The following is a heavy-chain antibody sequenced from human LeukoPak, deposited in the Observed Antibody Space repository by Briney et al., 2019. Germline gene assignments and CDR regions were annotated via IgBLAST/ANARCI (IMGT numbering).Heavy chain of an antibody. CDR2: IIPIFGTA. V-gene: IGHV1-69*05. CDR3: ASQKSYSSSWYFDL. J-gene: IGHJ2*01. Sequence: SVKVSCKASGGTFSSYAISWVRQAPGQGLEWMGGIIPIFGTANYAQKFQGRVTITTDESTSTAYTELSSLRSEDTAVYYCASQKSYSSSWYFDLWGRGTLVTVSS. CDR1: GGTFSSYA. D-gene: IGHD6-13*01.